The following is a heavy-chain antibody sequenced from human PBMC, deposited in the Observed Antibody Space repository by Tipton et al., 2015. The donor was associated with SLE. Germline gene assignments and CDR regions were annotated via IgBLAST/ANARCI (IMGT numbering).Heavy chain of an antibody. V-gene: IGHV4-59*12. CDR1: GVSDDYFPTYY. CDR3: ARADAGYYNGLDV. CDR2: IYDSGTT. J-gene: IGHJ6*02. Sequence: TLSLTCTVSGVSDDYFPTYYWNWIRQPPGKGLEWIGHIYDSGTTKYNPSLTSRVTISVDRSKKQVSLRLNSVTAADTAVYYCARADAGYYNGLDVWGQGATVTVSS.